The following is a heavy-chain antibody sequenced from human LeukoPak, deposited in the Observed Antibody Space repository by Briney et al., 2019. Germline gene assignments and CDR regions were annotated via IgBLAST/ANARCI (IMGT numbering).Heavy chain of an antibody. V-gene: IGHV4-59*01. J-gene: IGHJ6*03. CDR2: IYYSGST. CDR1: GGSISSFY. CDR3: ARAASDFWSGYSYYYYYYMDV. D-gene: IGHD3-3*01. Sequence: SETLSLTCTVSGGSISSFYWSWIRQPPGKGLEWIGYIYYSGSTSYNPSLESRVTISVDTSKNQFSLKLSSVTAADTAVYYCARAASDFWSGYSYYYYYYMDVWGKGTTVTVSS.